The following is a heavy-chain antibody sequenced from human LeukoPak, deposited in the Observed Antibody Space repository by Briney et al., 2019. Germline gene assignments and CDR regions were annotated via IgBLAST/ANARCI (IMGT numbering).Heavy chain of an antibody. CDR3: AKDVGFWNGYYHHFDY. CDR1: GFTFSSYA. V-gene: IGHV3-23*01. CDR2: ISGSGDDT. D-gene: IGHD3-3*01. Sequence: PGRSLRLSCAASGFTFSSYAMHWVRQAPGKGLEWVSTISGSGDDTSYANSVRGRFTISRDNSKNTVYLQMNSLRAEDTAIYYCAKDVGFWNGYYHHFDYWGQGTLVTVSS. J-gene: IGHJ4*02.